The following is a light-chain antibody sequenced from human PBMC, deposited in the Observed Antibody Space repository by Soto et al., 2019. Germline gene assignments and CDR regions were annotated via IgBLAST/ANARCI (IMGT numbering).Light chain of an antibody. Sequence: FMLTQTHSVSESPGKTVTFSCTRSSGSIASDYVQWYQQRPGSAPTSLIYENKHRPSGVPDRFSGSIDSSSNSASLTISGLKTEDEADYYCQSYDSVNVVFGGGTQLTVL. CDR2: ENK. CDR3: QSYDSVNVV. CDR1: SGSIASDY. J-gene: IGLJ2*01. V-gene: IGLV6-57*04.